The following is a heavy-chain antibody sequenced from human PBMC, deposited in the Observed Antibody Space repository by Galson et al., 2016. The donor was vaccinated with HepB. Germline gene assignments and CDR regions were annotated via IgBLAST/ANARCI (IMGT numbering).Heavy chain of an antibody. D-gene: IGHD2-15*01. V-gene: IGHV1-2*06. J-gene: IGHJ4*02. CDR1: GYTFSAYY. Sequence: QSGAEVKKPGESLRISCKASGYTFSAYYMHWVRQAPGQGLEWMGRINPKSGGTDYAREFQGRVIMTRDTSISSVYMELNSLTSDDTAVYYCARGGGLVVVVDVAHDYWGQGTLVTVSS. CDR2: INPKSGGT. CDR3: ARGGGLVVVVDVAHDY.